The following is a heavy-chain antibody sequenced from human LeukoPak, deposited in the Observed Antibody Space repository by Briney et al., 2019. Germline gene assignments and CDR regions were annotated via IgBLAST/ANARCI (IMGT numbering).Heavy chain of an antibody. V-gene: IGHV1-46*01. CDR3: ARDLALYSSSSGPLDY. CDR2: INPSGGST. Sequence: GASVKVSCKASGYTFTSYYMHWVRQAPGQGLEWMGIINPSGGSTSYGQKFQGRVTMTRDTSTSTVYMELSSLRSEDTAVYYCARDLALYSSSSGPLDYWGQGTLVTVSS. J-gene: IGHJ4*02. CDR1: GYTFTSYY. D-gene: IGHD6-6*01.